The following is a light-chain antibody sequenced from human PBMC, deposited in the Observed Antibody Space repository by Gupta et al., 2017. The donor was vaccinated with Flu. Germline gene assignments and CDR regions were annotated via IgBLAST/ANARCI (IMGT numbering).Light chain of an antibody. J-gene: IGLJ3*02. Sequence: DNVGDNYACWYQQNPGRSPVLVIYEVSKRPSGIPKRFSGSNSGNTATLTITGLQAMDEADYFCNSCKSSSYVVFGGGTKLTVL. CDR1: NVGDNY. CDR3: NSCKSSSYVV. V-gene: IGLV3-1*01. CDR2: EVS.